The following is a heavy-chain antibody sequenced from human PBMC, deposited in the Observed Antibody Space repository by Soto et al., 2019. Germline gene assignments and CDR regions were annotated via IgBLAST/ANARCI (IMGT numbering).Heavy chain of an antibody. D-gene: IGHD3-3*01. CDR1: GFTYEDYA. CDR2: ISWNSDTI. J-gene: IGHJ4*02. Sequence: EEQVVESGGDLVQPGRSLRLSCAASGFTYEDYAMHWVRQVPGKGLEWVSGISWNSDTIEYADSVKGRFTISRDNAKNSLYLQMNSLRAEDTALYYCAKDMLCGVVNVWGQVTLVTVSS. CDR3: AKDMLCGVVNV. V-gene: IGHV3-9*01.